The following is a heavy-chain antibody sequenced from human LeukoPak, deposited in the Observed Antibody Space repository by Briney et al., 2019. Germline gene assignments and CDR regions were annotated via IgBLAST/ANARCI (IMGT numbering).Heavy chain of an antibody. CDR3: ARHKAPTGGWFDP. J-gene: IGHJ5*02. Sequence: PGESLTLSCRGSGYIFTSYWIGWVRQMPGKGLEWMGIIYPGDSDTRYSPSFQGQVTISADKSISNAYPQWSSLKASDTAMYYCARHKAPTGGWFDPWGQGTLVTVSS. V-gene: IGHV5-51*01. D-gene: IGHD1-1*01. CDR1: GYIFTSYW. CDR2: IYPGDSDT.